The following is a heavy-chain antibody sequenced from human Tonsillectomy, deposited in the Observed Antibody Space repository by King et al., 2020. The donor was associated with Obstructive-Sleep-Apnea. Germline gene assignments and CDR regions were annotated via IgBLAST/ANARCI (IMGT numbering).Heavy chain of an antibody. CDR2: VYHIGXT. V-gene: IGHV4-59*01. J-gene: IGHJ4*02. D-gene: IGHD1-1*01. CDR1: GGSMKDFF. Sequence: QLQESGPGQVKPSETLSLTCSVAGGSMKDFFWSWIRLPPGKGLEWIGYVYHIGXTSYSXSLQSRVTMSIDTSRNHFSLQLSAVTAADTAVYYCARGATXTTXIRGXKXFYXDYWXXXTLVTXXS. CDR3: ARGATXTTXIRGXKXFYXDY.